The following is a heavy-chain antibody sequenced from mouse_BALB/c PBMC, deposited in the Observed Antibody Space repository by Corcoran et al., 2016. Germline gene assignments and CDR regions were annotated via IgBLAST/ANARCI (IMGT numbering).Heavy chain of an antibody. CDR3: AREGGITTDGFAY. CDR1: GYTFTSYV. CDR2: INPYNDGT. V-gene: IGHV1S136*01. J-gene: IGHJ3*01. Sequence: EVQLQQSGPELVKPGASVKMSCKASGYTFTSYVMHWVKQKPGQGLEWIGYINPYNDGTKYNEKFKGKATLTSDKSSSTAYMELSSLTSEDSAVYYCAREGGITTDGFAYWGQGTLVTVSA. D-gene: IGHD2-4*01.